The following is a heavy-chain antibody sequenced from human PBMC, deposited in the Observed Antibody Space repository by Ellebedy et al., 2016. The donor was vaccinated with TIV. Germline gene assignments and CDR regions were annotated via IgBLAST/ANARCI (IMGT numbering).Heavy chain of an antibody. CDR2: ISSSSSTI. Sequence: GESLKISXAASGFTFSSYSMNWVRQAPGKGLEWVSYISSSSSTIYYADSVKGRFTISRDNAKNSLYLQMNSLRDEDTAVYYCARNLVVPAAMRSYYYYGMTSGAKGPRSPSP. V-gene: IGHV3-48*02. CDR3: ARNLVVPAAMRSYYYYGMTS. CDR1: GFTFSSYS. D-gene: IGHD2-2*01. J-gene: IGHJ6*02.